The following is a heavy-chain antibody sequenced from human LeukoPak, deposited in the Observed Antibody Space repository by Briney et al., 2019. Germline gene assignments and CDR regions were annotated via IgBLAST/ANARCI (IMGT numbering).Heavy chain of an antibody. Sequence: PGGSLRLSCAASGFTFSSYEMNWVRQAPGKGLEWVSYISSSGSTIYYADSVKGRFTISRDNAKNSLYLQMNSLRAEDTAVYYCARGSFGSYQLDYWGQGTLVTVSS. D-gene: IGHD1-26*01. CDR2: ISSSGSTI. CDR1: GFTFSSYE. V-gene: IGHV3-48*03. J-gene: IGHJ4*02. CDR3: ARGSFGSYQLDY.